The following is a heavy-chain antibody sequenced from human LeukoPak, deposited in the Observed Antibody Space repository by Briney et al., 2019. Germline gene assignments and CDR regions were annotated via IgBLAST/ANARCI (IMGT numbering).Heavy chain of an antibody. CDR3: ARVFGRSGYLFEP. V-gene: IGHV1-69*05. Sequence: SVKVSCKASGGTFSSYAISWVRQAPGQGLEWMGGIIPIFGTANYAQKFQGRVTITTDESTSTAYMELSSLRSEDTAVYYCARVFGRSGYLFEPWGQGTLVTVSS. CDR1: GGTFSSYA. J-gene: IGHJ5*02. CDR2: IIPIFGTA. D-gene: IGHD3-3*01.